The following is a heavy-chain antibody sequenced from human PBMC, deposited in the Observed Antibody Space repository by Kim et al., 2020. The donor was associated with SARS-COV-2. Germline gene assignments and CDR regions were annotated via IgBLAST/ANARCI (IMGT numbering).Heavy chain of an antibody. CDR3: ARGPSNYYYYYGMDV. J-gene: IGHJ6*02. Sequence: ASVKVSCKASGDTFTSYAMHWVRQAPGQRLEWMGWINAVNGNTKYSQKFQGRVTITRDTSASTAYMELSSLRSEDTAVYYCARGPSNYYYYYGMDVWGQGTTVTVSS. V-gene: IGHV1-3*01. CDR2: INAVNGNT. CDR1: GDTFTSYA.